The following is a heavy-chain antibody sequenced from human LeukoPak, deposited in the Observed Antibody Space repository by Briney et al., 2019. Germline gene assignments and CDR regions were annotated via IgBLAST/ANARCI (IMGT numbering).Heavy chain of an antibody. CDR2: INPSGGST. V-gene: IGHV1-46*01. CDR1: GYTFTSYY. CDR3: ASHKMDNYYGSGSQPGFDY. D-gene: IGHD3-10*01. J-gene: IGHJ4*02. Sequence: GASVKVSCKASGYTFTSYYMHWVRQAPGQGLEWMGIINPSGGSTSYAQKFQGRVTMTRDTSTSTAYMELSSLRSEDTAVYYCASHKMDNYYGSGSQPGFDYWGQGTLVTVSS.